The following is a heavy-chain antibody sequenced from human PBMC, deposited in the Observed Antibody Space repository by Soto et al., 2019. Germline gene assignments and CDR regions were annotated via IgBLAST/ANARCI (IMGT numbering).Heavy chain of an antibody. CDR3: ARDDRAVSGPYYYYYGMDV. J-gene: IGHJ6*02. CDR2: IYYSGST. V-gene: IGHV4-30-4*01. Sequence: PSETLSLTCPVSGGSISSGDYYWSWIRQPPGKGLEWIGYIYYSGSTYYNPSLKSRVTISVDTSKNQFSLKLSSVTAADTAVYYCARDDRAVSGPYYYYYGMDVWGQGTMVTVSS. CDR1: GGSISSGDYY. D-gene: IGHD2-15*01.